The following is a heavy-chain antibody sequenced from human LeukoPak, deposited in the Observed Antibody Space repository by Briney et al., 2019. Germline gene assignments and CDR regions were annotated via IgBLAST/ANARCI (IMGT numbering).Heavy chain of an antibody. J-gene: IGHJ4*02. D-gene: IGHD1-7*01. Sequence: GGSLRLSCAASGFTFSSYEMNWVRQAPGKGLEWVAYIHYDSTTEDYADSVKGRFTISRDNSKNTLFLQMNNLRVEDMAVFYCAKDWNWAIDYWGRGTLVTVSS. CDR1: GFTFSSYE. CDR3: AKDWNWAIDY. CDR2: IHYDSTTE. V-gene: IGHV3-30*02.